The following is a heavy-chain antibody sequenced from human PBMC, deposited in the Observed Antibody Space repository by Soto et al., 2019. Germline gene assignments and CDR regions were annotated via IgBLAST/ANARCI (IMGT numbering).Heavy chain of an antibody. CDR2: IWYDGSNK. V-gene: IGHV3-33*01. CDR1: GFTFSSYG. J-gene: IGHJ6*02. Sequence: QVQLVESGGGVVQPGRSLRLSCAASGFTFSSYGVHWVRQAPGKGLEWVAVIWYDGSNKYYADSVKGRFTISRDNSKNTLYLQMNSLRAEDTAVYYCARPGYCSSTSCYDGMDVWGQGTTVTVSS. D-gene: IGHD2-2*03. CDR3: ARPGYCSSTSCYDGMDV.